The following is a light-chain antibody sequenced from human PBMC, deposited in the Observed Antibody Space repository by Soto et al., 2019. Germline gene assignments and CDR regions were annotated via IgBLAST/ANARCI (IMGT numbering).Light chain of an antibody. J-gene: IGKJ1*01. CDR3: QQYSGSITWT. V-gene: IGKV3-20*01. CDR2: ATS. Sequence: EIVLTQSPGTLSLSPGDRATLSCRASQSLGSTYLAWFQQRPGQAPRLLIFATSTRASGVPDRFTGSRSGAEFTLTISGLEPEDFAVYYCQQYSGSITWTFGQGTDVEI. CDR1: QSLGSTY.